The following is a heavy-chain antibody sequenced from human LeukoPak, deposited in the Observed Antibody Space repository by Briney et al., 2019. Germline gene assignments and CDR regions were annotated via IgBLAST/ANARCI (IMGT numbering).Heavy chain of an antibody. V-gene: IGHV3-15*01. CDR2: IKGINAGGTT. J-gene: IGHJ4*02. Sequence: PGGSLRLSCAASGFDFSDAWMTWVRQAPGKGPEYIARIKGINAGGTTDYAAPVKGRFTISRDDSKNTLYLDMNSLEVEVTAVYYCVTPPNWGQGTLVTVSS. CDR3: VTPPN. CDR1: GFDFSDAW.